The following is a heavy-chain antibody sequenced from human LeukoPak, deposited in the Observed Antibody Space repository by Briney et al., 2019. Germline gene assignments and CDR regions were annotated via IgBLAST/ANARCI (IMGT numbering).Heavy chain of an antibody. CDR2: IYYSGST. J-gene: IGHJ4*02. CDR1: GGSISSDDYY. D-gene: IGHD4-17*01. CDR3: ARVRDYGDYIDY. V-gene: IGHV4-30-4*01. Sequence: SQTLSLTCTVSGGSISSDDYYWSWIRQPPGKGLEWIGHIYYSGSTYYNPSLKSRVTISVDTSKNQFSLKLSSVTAADTAVYYCARVRDYGDYIDYWGQGTLVTVSS.